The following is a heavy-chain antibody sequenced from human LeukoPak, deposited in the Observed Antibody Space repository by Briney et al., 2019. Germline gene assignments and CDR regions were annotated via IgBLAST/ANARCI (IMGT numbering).Heavy chain of an antibody. CDR3: AKASMVHKYYFDY. D-gene: IGHD2/OR15-2a*01. V-gene: IGHV3-23*01. CDR1: GFTFSSYA. Sequence: GGSLRLSCAASGFTFSSYAMSWVRQAPGKGLEWVSAISGSGGSTYYADSVKGRFTISRDNSKNTLYLQMNSLRAEDTAVHYCAKASMVHKYYFDYWGQGTLVTVSS. J-gene: IGHJ4*02. CDR2: ISGSGGST.